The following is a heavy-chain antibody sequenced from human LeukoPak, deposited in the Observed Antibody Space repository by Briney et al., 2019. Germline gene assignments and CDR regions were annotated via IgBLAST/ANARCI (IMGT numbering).Heavy chain of an antibody. J-gene: IGHJ5*02. CDR3: ARDGIAAAGTVRFDP. Sequence: SETLSLTCTVSGGSISSYYWSWIRQPPGKGLEWIGYIYYSGSTNYNPSLKSRVTMSVDTSKNQFSLKLSSVTAADTAVYYCARDGIAAAGTVRFDPWGQGTLVTVSS. CDR2: IYYSGST. V-gene: IGHV4-59*12. CDR1: GGSISSYY. D-gene: IGHD6-13*01.